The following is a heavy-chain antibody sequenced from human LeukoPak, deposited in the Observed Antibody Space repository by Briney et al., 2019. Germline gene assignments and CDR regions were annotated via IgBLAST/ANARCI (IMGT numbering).Heavy chain of an antibody. CDR3: AREPNEYSSGWTYNWSTP. J-gene: IGHJ5*02. CDR1: GGSISSGSYY. D-gene: IGHD6-19*01. V-gene: IGHV4-61*02. CDR2: IYTSGST. Sequence: SQTLSLTCTVSGGSISSGSYYWGWIRQPGGKGLEWIVRIYTSGSTNYNPYLKSRFTISVDTSKNQFSLKLSSVTAADTAVYYCAREPNEYSSGWTYNWSTPGAREPWSPSPQ.